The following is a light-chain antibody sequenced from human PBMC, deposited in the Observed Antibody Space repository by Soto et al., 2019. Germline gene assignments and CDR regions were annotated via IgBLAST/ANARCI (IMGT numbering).Light chain of an antibody. CDR3: QQYNSWPLT. J-gene: IGKJ4*01. CDR2: DAS. Sequence: DIQMTQSPSTVSASVGDGVTITCRASQSVRTWLAWYQQKPGKAPKLLIYDASTLESGVSSGFSGSGSGTEFTLTISSLQPDDFATYYCQQYNSWPLTFGGGTKVEIK. V-gene: IGKV1-5*01. CDR1: QSVRTW.